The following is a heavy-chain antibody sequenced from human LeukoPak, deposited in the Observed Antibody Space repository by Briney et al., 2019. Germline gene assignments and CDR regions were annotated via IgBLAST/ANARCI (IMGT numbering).Heavy chain of an antibody. CDR1: GFTFSSYS. D-gene: IGHD3-10*01. Sequence: PGGSLRLSCAVSGFTFSSYSMNWVRQAPGKGLEWVSSISSSSSYIYYADSVKGRFTISRDNTKNSLYLQMNSLRPEDTAVYYCARDTPSSGFDYWGQGTQVTVSS. J-gene: IGHJ4*02. CDR2: ISSSSSYI. CDR3: ARDTPSSGFDY. V-gene: IGHV3-21*04.